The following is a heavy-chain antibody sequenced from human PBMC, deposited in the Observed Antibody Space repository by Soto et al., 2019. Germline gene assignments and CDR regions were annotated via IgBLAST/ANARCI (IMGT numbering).Heavy chain of an antibody. CDR1: GGSISSYY. J-gene: IGHJ5*02. V-gene: IGHV4-59*01. D-gene: IGHD3-10*01. Sequence: QVQLQESGPGLVKPSETLSLTCTVSGGSISSYYWCWIRQPPGKGLEWIGYIYYRWTTNYNPSLKSRVTISLDTSKNQFSLKLSSVTAADTAVYYCARDPWDVGGSCGQGTLVTVSS. CDR2: IYYRWTT. CDR3: ARDPWDVGGS.